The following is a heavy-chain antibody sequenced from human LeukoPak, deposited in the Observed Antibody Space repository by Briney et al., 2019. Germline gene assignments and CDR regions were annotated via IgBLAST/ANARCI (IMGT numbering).Heavy chain of an antibody. J-gene: IGHJ6*03. CDR2: IYYSGST. CDR1: GGSISSYY. CDR3: ARAGPSYYYYYMDV. Sequence: SETLSLTCSVSGGSISSYYRNFIRQPPGKGLEWIGNIYYSGSTNYNPSLKSRVTISIDTSKNQFSLKLSSVTAVDTAVYYCARAGPSYYYYYMDVWGKGTTVTVSS. V-gene: IGHV4-59*01.